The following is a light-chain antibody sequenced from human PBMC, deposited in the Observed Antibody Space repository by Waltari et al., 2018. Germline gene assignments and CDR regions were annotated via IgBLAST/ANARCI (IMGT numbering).Light chain of an antibody. CDR2: DVS. J-gene: IGLJ2*01. CDR3: SSYISSDTLEL. V-gene: IGLV2-14*03. CDR1: SSDAGGYNY. Sequence: HSALTQPASVSGSPGQSITISCTGTSSDAGGYNYVSWYQQHPGKAPKLMIYDVSKRPSGGSNRFSGSKSGNTASLTISGLQAEDEADYYCSSYISSDTLELFGGGTSLTVL.